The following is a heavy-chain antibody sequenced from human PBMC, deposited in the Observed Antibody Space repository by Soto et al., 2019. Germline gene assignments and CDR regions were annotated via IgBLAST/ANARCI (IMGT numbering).Heavy chain of an antibody. Sequence: GDSVKVSCKASGGTFSSYAISWVRQAPGQGLEWMGGIIRIFSTANYAQKFQGRVTITADESTSTAYMELSSLRSEDTAVYYCARTSGAGYQLLALDVWGQGTTVTVYS. D-gene: IGHD2-2*01. CDR3: ARTSGAGYQLLALDV. CDR2: IIRIFSTA. V-gene: IGHV1-69*13. CDR1: GGTFSSYA. J-gene: IGHJ6*02.